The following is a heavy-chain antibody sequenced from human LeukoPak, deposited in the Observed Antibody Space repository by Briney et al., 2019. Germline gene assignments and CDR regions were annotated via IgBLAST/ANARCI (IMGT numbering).Heavy chain of an antibody. CDR2: INPNSGGT. J-gene: IGHJ4*02. V-gene: IGHV1-2*02. CDR1: GYTLTGYY. CDR3: ARKGDSTNYYDY. D-gene: IGHD6-13*01. Sequence: ASVKVSCTASGYTLTGYYMFWVRQAPGQGLEWMGWINPNSGGTNYAQKFQGRVTMTRDMSISTAYMELSRLRSDDTAVYYCARKGDSTNYYDYWGQGTLVTVSS.